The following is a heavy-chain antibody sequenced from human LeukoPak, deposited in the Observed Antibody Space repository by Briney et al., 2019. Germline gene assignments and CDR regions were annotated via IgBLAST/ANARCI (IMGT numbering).Heavy chain of an antibody. J-gene: IGHJ4*02. Sequence: GESLKISRKGSGYSFTGYWIGWVRQMPGKGLEWMGRIDPSDSYTNYSPSFQGHVTISADRSISTAYLQWSSLQASDTAIYYCARHSESYASSDYWGQGTLVTVSS. CDR1: GYSFTGYW. D-gene: IGHD3-16*01. CDR2: IDPSDSYT. V-gene: IGHV5-10-1*01. CDR3: ARHSESYASSDY.